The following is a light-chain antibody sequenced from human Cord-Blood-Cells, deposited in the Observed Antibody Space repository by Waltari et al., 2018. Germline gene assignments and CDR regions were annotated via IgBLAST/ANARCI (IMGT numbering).Light chain of an antibody. CDR1: RPNIGAGYD. CDR2: GNS. Sequence: QSVLPQPPSVSGAPGQRVTISCTGSRPNIGAGYDVHWYQQLPGTAPKLLIYGNSNRPSGVPDRFSGSKSGTSASLAITGLQAEDEADYYCQSYDSSLSGYVFGTGTKVTVL. CDR3: QSYDSSLSGYV. J-gene: IGLJ1*01. V-gene: IGLV1-40*01.